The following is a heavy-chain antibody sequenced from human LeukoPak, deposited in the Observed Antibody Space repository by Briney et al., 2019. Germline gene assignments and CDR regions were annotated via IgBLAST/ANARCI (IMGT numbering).Heavy chain of an antibody. J-gene: IGHJ4*02. CDR2: INHSGST. D-gene: IGHD4-17*01. CDR3: ARQDYGDHLFDY. CDR1: GGSFSGYF. Sequence: SETLSLTCAVYGGSFSGYFWSWIRQPPGKGLEWIGKINHSGSTNYNPSLKSRVTISVDTSKNQFSLNLRSVTAADTAVFYCARQDYGDHLFDYWGQGSLVTVSS. V-gene: IGHV4-34*01.